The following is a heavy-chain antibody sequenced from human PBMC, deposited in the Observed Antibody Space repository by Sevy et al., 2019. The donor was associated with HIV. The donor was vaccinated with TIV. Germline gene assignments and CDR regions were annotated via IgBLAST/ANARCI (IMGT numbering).Heavy chain of an antibody. J-gene: IGHJ6*02. V-gene: IGHV3-30*18. D-gene: IGHD6-13*01. CDR2: ISSDGSSK. CDR3: ANSRGSYVGSSWLYYFFAMDV. CDR1: GFTFSRYG. Sequence: GGSLRLSCAASGFTFSRYGMHWVRQAPGKGLEWVAIISSDGSSKDYAESVKGRFTISRDNSKDTVYLQMDSLRPEDTAVYYCANSRGSYVGSSWLYYFFAMDVWGQGTTVTVSS.